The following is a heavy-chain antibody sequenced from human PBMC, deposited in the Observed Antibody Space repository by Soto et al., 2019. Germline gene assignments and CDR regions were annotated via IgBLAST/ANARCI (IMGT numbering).Heavy chain of an antibody. V-gene: IGHV1-18*01. CDR2: ISAHNGNT. J-gene: IGHJ4*02. CDR3: ARGRYGDY. CDR1: GYDFTTYG. Sequence: QVHLVRSGAEVKKPGASVKVSCKGSGYDFTTYGITWVRQAPGQGLEWMVWISAHNGNTDYAQKLQGRVTVTRDTSTSTAYMELRSLRSDDTAVYYCARGRYGDYWGQGALVTVSS. D-gene: IGHD1-1*01.